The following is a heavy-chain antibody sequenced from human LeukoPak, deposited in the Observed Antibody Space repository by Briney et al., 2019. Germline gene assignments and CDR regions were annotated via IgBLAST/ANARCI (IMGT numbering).Heavy chain of an antibody. D-gene: IGHD1-26*01. CDR2: IYYSGST. CDR3: ARRWELLWFDY. Sequence: PSETLSLTCTVSGGSISGSSYYWGWIRQPPGKGLEWIGSIYYSGSTYYNPSLKSRVTISVDTSKNQFSLKLSSVTAADTAVYYCARRWELLWFDYWGQGTLVTVSS. CDR1: GGSISGSSYY. J-gene: IGHJ4*02. V-gene: IGHV4-39*01.